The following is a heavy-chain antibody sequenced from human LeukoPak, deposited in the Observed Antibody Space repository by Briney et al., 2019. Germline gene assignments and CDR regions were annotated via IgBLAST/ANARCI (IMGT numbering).Heavy chain of an antibody. Sequence: KYGESLKISCKGSGYSFTSYWIGWVRQMPGKGLEWMGIVYPGDSDTRYSPSFQGQVTISADKSISTAYLQWSSLKASDTAMYYCARHLISGYPLGNFDYWGQGTLVTVSS. CDR3: ARHLISGYPLGNFDY. CDR1: GYSFTSYW. J-gene: IGHJ4*02. CDR2: VYPGDSDT. V-gene: IGHV5-51*01. D-gene: IGHD3-22*01.